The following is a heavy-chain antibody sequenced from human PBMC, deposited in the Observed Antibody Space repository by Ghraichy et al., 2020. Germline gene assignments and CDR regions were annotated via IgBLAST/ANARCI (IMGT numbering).Heavy chain of an antibody. CDR3: ASGRSGWY. V-gene: IGHV3-7*03. CDR1: GFTFSTCW. CDR2: IKQDGSEK. Sequence: ETLSLTCAASGFTFSTCWMSWVRQAPGEGLEWVACIKQDGSEKYYGDSVKGRFTISRDNAKNSLHLQMNSLRAEDTAVYYCASGRSGWYWGQGALVTVSS. D-gene: IGHD6-19*01. J-gene: IGHJ4*02.